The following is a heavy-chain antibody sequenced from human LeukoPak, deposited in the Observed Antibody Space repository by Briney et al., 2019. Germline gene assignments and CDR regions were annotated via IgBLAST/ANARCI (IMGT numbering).Heavy chain of an antibody. Sequence: GGSLRLSCAASGFSFSSYAMSWVRQAPGKGLEWVSAISGSGGSTYYADSVKGRFTISRDNSKNTLYLQMNSLRAEDTAVYYCAKDIGLRDTIYFQHWGQGTLVTVSS. CDR2: ISGSGGST. V-gene: IGHV3-23*01. CDR3: AKDIGLRDTIYFQH. CDR1: GFSFSSYA. J-gene: IGHJ1*01. D-gene: IGHD4-17*01.